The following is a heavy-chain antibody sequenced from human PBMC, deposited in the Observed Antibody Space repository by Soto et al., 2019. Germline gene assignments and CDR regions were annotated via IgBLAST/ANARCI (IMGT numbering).Heavy chain of an antibody. V-gene: IGHV3-23*01. CDR2: ISGSGGST. CDR1: GFTFSSYA. Sequence: PGGSLRLSCAASGFTFSSYAMSWVRQAPGKGLEWVSAISGSGGSTYYADSVKGRFTISRDNSKNTLYLQMNSLRAEDTAVYYCAKVPYGGITGTYFDYWGQGTLVTVSS. J-gene: IGHJ4*02. D-gene: IGHD1-20*01. CDR3: AKVPYGGITGTYFDY.